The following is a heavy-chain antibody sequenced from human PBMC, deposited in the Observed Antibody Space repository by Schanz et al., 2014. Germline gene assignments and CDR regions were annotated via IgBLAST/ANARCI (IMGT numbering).Heavy chain of an antibody. J-gene: IGHJ4*02. CDR1: GFTLSNSD. D-gene: IGHD2-15*01. V-gene: IGHV3-13*01. Sequence: EVQLVESGGGLVQPGGSLRLSCAASGFTLSNSDMHWVRQGTGKGLEWVSTIGYLGDTYYPDSVKGRFTISRDNSKNTLYLQMNTLRAEDTAVYYCARDRGYCSGGSCLTFDYWGQGTLGTVSS. CDR3: ARDRGYCSGGSCLTFDY. CDR2: IGYLGDT.